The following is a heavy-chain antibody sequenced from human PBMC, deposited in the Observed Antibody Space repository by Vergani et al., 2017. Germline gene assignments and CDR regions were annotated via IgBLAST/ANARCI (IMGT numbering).Heavy chain of an antibody. CDR3: AKDNARGRXKMRDIVVVPAAASYYYYGMDV. J-gene: IGHJ6*02. Sequence: EVQLVESGGVVVQPGGSLRLSCAASGFTFDDYAMHWVRQAPGKGLEWVSLISWDGGSTYYADSVKGRFTISRDNSKNSLYLQMNSLRAEDTALYYCAKDNARGRXKMRDIVVVPAAASYYYYGMDVWGQGTTVTVSS. D-gene: IGHD2-2*01. CDR2: ISWDGGST. CDR1: GFTFDDYA. V-gene: IGHV3-43D*03.